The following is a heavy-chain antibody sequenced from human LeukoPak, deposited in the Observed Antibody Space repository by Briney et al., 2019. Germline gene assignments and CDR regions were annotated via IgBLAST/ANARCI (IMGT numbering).Heavy chain of an antibody. CDR1: GFTFSDYY. CDR2: ISSSSYT. J-gene: IGHJ4*02. Sequence: GGSLRLSCAASGFTFSDYYMSWIRQAPGKGLEWVSYISSSSYTNYADSVKGRFTISRDNAKNSLYLQMNSLRAEDTAVYYCARVGVVVSRDLDYWGQGTLVTVSS. V-gene: IGHV3-11*06. CDR3: ARVGVVVSRDLDY. D-gene: IGHD3-22*01.